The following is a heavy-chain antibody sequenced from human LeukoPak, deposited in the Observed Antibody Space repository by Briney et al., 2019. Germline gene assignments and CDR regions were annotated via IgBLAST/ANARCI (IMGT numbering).Heavy chain of an antibody. V-gene: IGHV1-46*01. J-gene: IGHJ4*02. Sequence: ASVKVSCKASGYTFTSYYMHWVRQAPGQGLEWMGIINPSGGSTSYAQKFQGRVTMTRDTSTSTVYMELSSLRSADTAVYYCARDTYDSSGYFIYYFDYWGQGTLVTVYS. CDR1: GYTFTSYY. CDR3: ARDTYDSSGYFIYYFDY. D-gene: IGHD3-22*01. CDR2: INPSGGST.